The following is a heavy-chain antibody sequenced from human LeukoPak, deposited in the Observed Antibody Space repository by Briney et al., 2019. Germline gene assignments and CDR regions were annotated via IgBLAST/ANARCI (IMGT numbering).Heavy chain of an antibody. Sequence: EASVKASCKASGYTFTAQYMHWVRQAPGQGLEWMGWINPNNGDTKYAQSFLGRVTMTRDTSTTTAYMELSSLRSDDTAVYFCASYPRSIPTPPFDYWGQGTLVTVSS. J-gene: IGHJ4*02. CDR2: INPNNGDT. V-gene: IGHV1-2*02. CDR1: GYTFTAQY. D-gene: IGHD2-21*01. CDR3: ASYPRSIPTPPFDY.